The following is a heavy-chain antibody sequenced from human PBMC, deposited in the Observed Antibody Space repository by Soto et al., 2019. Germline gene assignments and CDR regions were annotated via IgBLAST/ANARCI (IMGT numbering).Heavy chain of an antibody. Sequence: SETLSLTCTVSGGSISSSGYYWGWIRQPPGKGLEWIGSTYYSGSTYYNPSLKSRVTISVDTSKNQFYLNLSSVTAAGTAVYYCASRYDFWTGDWLDPWGQGTLVTVSS. J-gene: IGHJ5*02. D-gene: IGHD3-3*01. CDR3: ASRYDFWTGDWLDP. CDR1: GGSISSSGYY. V-gene: IGHV4-39*01. CDR2: TYYSGST.